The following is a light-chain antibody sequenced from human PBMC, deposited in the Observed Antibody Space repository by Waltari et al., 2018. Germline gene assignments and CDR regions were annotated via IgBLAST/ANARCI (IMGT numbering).Light chain of an antibody. J-gene: IGKJ1*01. CDR1: QSVSSSY. V-gene: IGKV3-20*01. Sequence: EIVLTQSPGTLSLSPGESSTLSCRASQSVSSSYLAWYQQKPGQAPSLLIYGASSRATGIPDRFSGSGSGTDFTLTISILEPEDFAGYYCQQYGSSGWTFGQGTKVEIK. CDR2: GAS. CDR3: QQYGSSGWT.